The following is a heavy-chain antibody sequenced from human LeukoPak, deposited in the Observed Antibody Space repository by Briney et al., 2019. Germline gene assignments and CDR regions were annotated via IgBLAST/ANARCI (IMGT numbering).Heavy chain of an antibody. Sequence: PGGSLRLSCAASGFSFSDYGMQWVRQAPGRGLERVAVVLSDGSKEYYADSVKGRFTISRDNSKNTLSLQMNSLRAEDTAVYYCARDRGHRSGGNCYSYFDSWGQGTLVTVSS. CDR3: ARDRGHRSGGNCYSYFDS. D-gene: IGHD2-15*01. J-gene: IGHJ4*02. CDR1: GFSFSDYG. CDR2: VLSDGSKE. V-gene: IGHV3-33*05.